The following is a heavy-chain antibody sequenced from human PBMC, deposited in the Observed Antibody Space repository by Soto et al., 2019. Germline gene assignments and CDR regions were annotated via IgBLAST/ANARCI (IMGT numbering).Heavy chain of an antibody. CDR3: ARDPSEGRVGNWFES. Sequence: GGSLRLSCAASGFTFSRYGMNWLRQAPGKGLEWVASISSSTSYVYYADSVKGRFSTSRDNAKNILYLEMYALRTEDTAVYYCARDPSEGRVGNWFESWGQATPVPVSS. D-gene: IGHD2-2*01. J-gene: IGHJ5*01. CDR2: ISSSTSYV. CDR1: GFTFSRYG. V-gene: IGHV3-21*06.